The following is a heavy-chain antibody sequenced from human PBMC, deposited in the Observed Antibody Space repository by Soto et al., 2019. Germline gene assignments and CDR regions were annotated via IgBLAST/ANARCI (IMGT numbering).Heavy chain of an antibody. CDR2: IIPIFGTA. J-gene: IGHJ4*02. Sequence: SVKVSCKASGGTFSSYAISWVRQAPGQGLEWMGGIIPIFGTANYAQKFQGRVTITADKSTSTAYMELSSLRSEDTAVYYCASPLWNYYDSSGYHLLGYWGQGTLVTVSS. D-gene: IGHD3-22*01. CDR3: ASPLWNYYDSSGYHLLGY. V-gene: IGHV1-69*06. CDR1: GGTFSSYA.